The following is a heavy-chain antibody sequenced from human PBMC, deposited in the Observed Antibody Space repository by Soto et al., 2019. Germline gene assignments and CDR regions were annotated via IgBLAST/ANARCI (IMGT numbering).Heavy chain of an antibody. Sequence: EVQLVESGGGLVQPGGSLRHSCVTSGFTFSKYWMHWVRQAPEKGLVWVSGISSDGNTTTYADSVKGRFTISRDNAKNTLYLQMHSLRAEDTALYYCAKLVATTPFDYWGQGTLVTV. V-gene: IGHV3-74*01. CDR1: GFTFSKYW. D-gene: IGHD5-12*01. CDR2: ISSDGNTT. CDR3: AKLVATTPFDY. J-gene: IGHJ4*02.